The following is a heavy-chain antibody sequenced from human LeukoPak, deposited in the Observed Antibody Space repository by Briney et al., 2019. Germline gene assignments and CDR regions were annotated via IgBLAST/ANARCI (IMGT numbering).Heavy chain of an antibody. J-gene: IGHJ6*02. D-gene: IGHD3-10*01. CDR2: IKQDGSEK. CDR3: GRGPPRLLWFGELSYGMDV. Sequence: PGGSLRLSCAASGFTFSSYWMSWVRQAPGKGLEWVANIKQDGSEKYYVDSVKGRFTISRDNAKNSLYLQMNSLRAEDTAVYYCGRGPPRLLWFGELSYGMDVWGQGTTVTVSS. V-gene: IGHV3-7*01. CDR1: GFTFSSYW.